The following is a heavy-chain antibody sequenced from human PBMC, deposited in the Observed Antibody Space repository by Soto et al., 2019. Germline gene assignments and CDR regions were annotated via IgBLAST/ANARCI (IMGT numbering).Heavy chain of an antibody. CDR2: ISGSGGTT. CDR1: GFTFSSYA. J-gene: IGHJ6*02. D-gene: IGHD2-21*02. CDR3: ANSSDSVEMTFSYDGLDC. V-gene: IGHV3-23*01. Sequence: EVQLLESGGGLVQPGGSLRLSCVVSGFTFSSYAMTWVRQPPGKGLEWVSSISGSGGTTYYADSVKGRFTISRDNSKNTICLQWNRLRGEDTAICYCANSSDSVEMTFSYDGLDCRGQGPGVNVS.